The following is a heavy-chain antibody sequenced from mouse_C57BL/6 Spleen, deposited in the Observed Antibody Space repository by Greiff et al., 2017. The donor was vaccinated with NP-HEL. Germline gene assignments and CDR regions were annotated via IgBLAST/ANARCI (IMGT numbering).Heavy chain of an antibody. CDR3: ARGGDELRPDY. J-gene: IGHJ4*01. D-gene: IGHD3-2*02. CDR1: GYSFTGYY. Sequence: EVKLLESGPELVKPGASVKISCKASGYSFTGYYMHWVKQSHGNILDWIGYIYPYNGVSSYNQKFKGKATLTVDKSSSTAYMELRSLTSEDSAVYYCARGGDELRPDYWGQGTSVTVSS. CDR2: IYPYNGVS. V-gene: IGHV1-31*01.